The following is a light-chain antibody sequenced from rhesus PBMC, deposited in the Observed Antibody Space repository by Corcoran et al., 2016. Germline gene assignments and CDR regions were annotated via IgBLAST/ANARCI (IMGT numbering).Light chain of an antibody. CDR2: KAS. V-gene: IGKV1-21*01. Sequence: DIQMTQSPSSLSASVGDRVSITCRASQGSSSWLAWYQQKPGTAPNLLIYKASSLQSGVPSRFSGSGSGTVFTLTISSLQPEDFGTSSCLQHNSYPYSFGQETKVEIK. CDR3: LQHNSYPYS. J-gene: IGKJ2*01. CDR1: QGSSSW.